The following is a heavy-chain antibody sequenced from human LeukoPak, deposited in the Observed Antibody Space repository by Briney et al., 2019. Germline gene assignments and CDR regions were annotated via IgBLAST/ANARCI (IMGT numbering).Heavy chain of an antibody. V-gene: IGHV4-59*12. CDR1: GGSISSYY. D-gene: IGHD4-23*01. CDR2: IYHGGST. J-gene: IGHJ4*02. Sequence: SETLSLTCTVSGGSISSYYWSWIRQPPGKGLEWIGYIYHGGSTYYNPSLKSRVTISVDRSKNQFSLKLTSVTAADTAVYYCARAPYGGNSAFDYWGQGTLVTVSS. CDR3: ARAPYGGNSAFDY.